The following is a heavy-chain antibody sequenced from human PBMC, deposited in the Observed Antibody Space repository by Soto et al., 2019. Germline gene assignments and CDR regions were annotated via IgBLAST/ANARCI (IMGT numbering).Heavy chain of an antibody. D-gene: IGHD3-10*01. V-gene: IGHV1-18*01. J-gene: IGHJ5*02. CDR2: ISAYNGNT. CDR1: GYTFTSYG. Sequence: ASVKVSCKASGYTFTSYGISWVRQAPGQGLEWMGWISAYNGNTNYARKLQGRVTMTTDTSTSTAYMELRSLRSDDTAVYYCARDPVTGSSLLWFDPWGQGTLVTV. CDR3: ARDPVTGSSLLWFDP.